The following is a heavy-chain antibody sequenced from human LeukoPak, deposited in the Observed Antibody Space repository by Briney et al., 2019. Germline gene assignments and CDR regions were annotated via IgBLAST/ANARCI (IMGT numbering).Heavy chain of an antibody. J-gene: IGHJ4*02. V-gene: IGHV3-33*01. Sequence: PGGSLRLSCAASGFTFSSYGMHWVRQAQGKGLEWVAVIWYDGSNKYYADSVKGRFTISRDNSKNTLYLQMNSLRAEDTAVYYCARDQMHIVVVTAIDYWGRGTLVTVSS. D-gene: IGHD2-21*02. CDR1: GFTFSSYG. CDR3: ARDQMHIVVVTAIDY. CDR2: IWYDGSNK.